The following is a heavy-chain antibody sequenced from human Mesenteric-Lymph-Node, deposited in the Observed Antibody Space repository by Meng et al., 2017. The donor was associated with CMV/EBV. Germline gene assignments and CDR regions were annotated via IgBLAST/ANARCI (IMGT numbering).Heavy chain of an antibody. D-gene: IGHD3-3*01. CDR3: ARDRGPLGVSLEWSRHYYGVDV. CDR2: ISVYNGHT. Sequence: ASVKVSCKASGYTLSSYGLSWVRQAPGQGLEWMGWISVYNGHTNYAQRFQGRVTMTTDTSTSTAYMELRGLRSDDTAIYYCARDRGPLGVSLEWSRHYYGVDVWGQGTTVTVSS. V-gene: IGHV1-18*01. CDR1: GYTLSSYG. J-gene: IGHJ6*02.